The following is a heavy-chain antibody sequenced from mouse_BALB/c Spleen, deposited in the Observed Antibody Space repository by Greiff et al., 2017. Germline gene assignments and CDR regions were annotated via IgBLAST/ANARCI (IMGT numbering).Heavy chain of an antibody. V-gene: IGHV1-20*02. J-gene: IGHJ4*01. CDR1: GYTFTEYT. CDR3: AREGLLRSTMEY. CDR2: INPYNGDT. D-gene: IGHD1-1*01. Sequence: EVQLQQSGPELVKPGASVKISCKTSGYTFTEYTMHWVKQSHGKSLEWIGGINPYNGDTFYNQKFKGKATLTVDKSSSTAHMELRSLASEDSAVYYCAREGLLRSTMEYWGQGTSVTVSS.